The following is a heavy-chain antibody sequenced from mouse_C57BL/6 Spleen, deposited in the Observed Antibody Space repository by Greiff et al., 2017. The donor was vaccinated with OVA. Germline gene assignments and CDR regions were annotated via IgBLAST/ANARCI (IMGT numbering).Heavy chain of an antibody. D-gene: IGHD2-2*01. Sequence: VKLQESGPELVKPGASVKLSCKASGYTFTSYDINWVKQRPGQGLEWIGWIYPRDGSTKYNEKFKGKATLTVDTSSSTAYMELHSLTSEDSAVYFCARGDGYDGAWFAYWGQGTLVTVSA. J-gene: IGHJ3*01. CDR1: GYTFTSYD. V-gene: IGHV1-85*01. CDR2: IYPRDGST. CDR3: ARGDGYDGAWFAY.